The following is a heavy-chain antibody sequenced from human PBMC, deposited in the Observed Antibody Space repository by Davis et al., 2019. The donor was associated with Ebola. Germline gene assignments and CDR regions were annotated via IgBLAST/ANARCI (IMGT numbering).Heavy chain of an antibody. J-gene: IGHJ6*02. CDR3: AKDAGYHGSGYDYYYYYGMDV. CDR1: GVTFNNYA. Sequence: GESLKISCAASGVTFNNYAMSWIRQAPGKGLEWVSYITGSGSPIYYADSVKGRFPISRDNAENSLYLQMNSLRAEDTAMYYCAKDAGYHGSGYDYYYYYGMDVWGQGTTVTVSS. D-gene: IGHD3-10*01. V-gene: IGHV3-11*01. CDR2: ITGSGSPI.